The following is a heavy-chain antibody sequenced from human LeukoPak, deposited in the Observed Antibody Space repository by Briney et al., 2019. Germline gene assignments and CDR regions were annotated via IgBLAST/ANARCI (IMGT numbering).Heavy chain of an antibody. CDR3: ARDVGEYCSSTNCYASHY. Sequence: ASVKVSCKASGYTFTGHYIHWVRQAPGQGLEWMGWIHPNTGGTKYAQKFQGGVTMTRDTSITTAYMELSSLRSDDTAVYYCARDVGEYCSSTNCYASHYWGQGTLVTVSS. V-gene: IGHV1-2*02. D-gene: IGHD2-2*01. CDR1: GYTFTGHY. CDR2: IHPNTGGT. J-gene: IGHJ4*02.